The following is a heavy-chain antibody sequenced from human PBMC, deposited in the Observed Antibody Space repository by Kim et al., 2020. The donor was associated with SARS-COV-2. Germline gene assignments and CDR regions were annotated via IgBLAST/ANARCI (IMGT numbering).Heavy chain of an antibody. V-gene: IGHV1-18*01. Sequence: YAKKLQGRVTMTTDTSTSTAYMELRSLRSDDTAVYYCARGPIHTVTDFDYWGQGTLVTVSS. J-gene: IGHJ4*02. D-gene: IGHD4-4*01. CDR3: ARGPIHTVTDFDY.